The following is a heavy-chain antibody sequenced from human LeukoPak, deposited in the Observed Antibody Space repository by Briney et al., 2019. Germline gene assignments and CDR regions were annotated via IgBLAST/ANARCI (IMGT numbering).Heavy chain of an antibody. Sequence: GGSLRLSCAASGFTFSSYSMNWVPQAPGKGLEWVSSISTSSTYIYYADSLKGRFTISRDNAKNSLYLQMNSLRADDTAVYYCARDLIVGATYYYAMDVWGKGTTVTVSS. CDR1: GFTFSSYS. V-gene: IGHV3-21*01. D-gene: IGHD3-10*01. CDR2: ISTSSTYI. J-gene: IGHJ6*04. CDR3: ARDLIVGATYYYAMDV.